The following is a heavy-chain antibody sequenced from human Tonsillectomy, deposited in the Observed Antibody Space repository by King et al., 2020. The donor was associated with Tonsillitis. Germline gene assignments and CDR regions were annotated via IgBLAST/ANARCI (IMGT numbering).Heavy chain of an antibody. CDR3: VKDQGSGWPRWAYQFDY. CDR1: GFTFDDFA. CDR2: ISWNSGNI. D-gene: IGHD6-19*01. V-gene: IGHV3-9*01. Sequence: VKLVESGGNLVQPGRSLRLSCAASGFTFDDFAMHWVRQAPGTGLEWVSGISWNSGNINYAESMKGRFTISRDNAKSSLYLQMNSLRPEDTALYYCVKDQGSGWPRWAYQFDYWGQGTLVTVSS. J-gene: IGHJ4*02.